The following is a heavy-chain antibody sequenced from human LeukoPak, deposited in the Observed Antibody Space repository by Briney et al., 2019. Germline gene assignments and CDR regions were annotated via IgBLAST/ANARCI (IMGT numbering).Heavy chain of an antibody. CDR1: GFNVSSIY. V-gene: IGHV3-53*01. J-gene: IGHJ5*02. D-gene: IGHD3-16*02. Sequence: GGSLRLSCAASGFNVSSIYMSWVRQAPGKGLEWVSLISGGGTTYYADSVKGRFTISRDNSKNTLYLQMNSLRAGDTAVYYCARVVVPANYDYVWGSYRYCWFDPWAREPWSPSPQ. CDR2: ISGGGTT. CDR3: ARVVVPANYDYVWGSYRYCWFDP.